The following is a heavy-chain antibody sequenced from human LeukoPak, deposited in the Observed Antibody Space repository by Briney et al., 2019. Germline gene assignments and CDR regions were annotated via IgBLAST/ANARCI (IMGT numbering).Heavy chain of an antibody. CDR3: ARGAAGTLGYFDY. CDR2: IWYDGSNK. V-gene: IGHV3-33*01. Sequence: QPGGSLRLSCAASGFTFSSYGMHWVRQAPGKGLEWVAVIWYDGSNKYYADSVKGRFTISRDNSKNTLYLQMNSLRAEDTAVYYCARGAAGTLGYFDYWGQGTLVTVSS. J-gene: IGHJ4*02. D-gene: IGHD6-13*01. CDR1: GFTFSSYG.